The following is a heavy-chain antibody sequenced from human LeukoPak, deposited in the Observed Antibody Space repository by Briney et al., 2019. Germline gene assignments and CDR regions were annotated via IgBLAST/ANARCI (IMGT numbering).Heavy chain of an antibody. Sequence: PGGSLRLSCAASGFTFSNYAMSWVRQAPGKGLEWVAVISYDGSNKYYADSVKGRFTISRDNSKNTLYLQMNSLRAEDTAVYYCARDLTSGYSYGLEDYFDYWGQGTLVTVSS. V-gene: IGHV3-30-3*01. D-gene: IGHD5-18*01. CDR2: ISYDGSNK. J-gene: IGHJ4*02. CDR3: ARDLTSGYSYGLEDYFDY. CDR1: GFTFSNYA.